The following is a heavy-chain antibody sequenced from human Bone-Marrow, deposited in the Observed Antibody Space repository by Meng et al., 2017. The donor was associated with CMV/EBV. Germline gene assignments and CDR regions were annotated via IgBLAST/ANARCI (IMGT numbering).Heavy chain of an antibody. V-gene: IGHV3-53*05. Sequence: LSLTCAASGFTVSSNYMRWVRQAPGKGLEWVSVIYSGGSTYYADSVKGRFTISRDNSKNTLYLQMNSLRAEDTAVYYCARDGWISIVVVPAAIDGMDVWGQGTTVTVSS. CDR1: GFTVSSNY. J-gene: IGHJ6*02. CDR3: ARDGWISIVVVPAAIDGMDV. CDR2: IYSGGST. D-gene: IGHD2-2*01.